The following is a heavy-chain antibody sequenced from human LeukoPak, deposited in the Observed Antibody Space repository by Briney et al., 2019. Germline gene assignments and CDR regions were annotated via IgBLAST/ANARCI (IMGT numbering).Heavy chain of an antibody. J-gene: IGHJ4*02. CDR1: GFTFSSYW. CDR3: ARGVGDYYGSSGYYDFDY. D-gene: IGHD3-22*01. Sequence: GSLRLSCAASGFTFSSYWMSWVRQPPGKGLEWIGEISHSGITNYNPSLKSRVTISVDTSKNQFSLKLSSVTAADTAVYYCARGVGDYYGSSGYYDFDYWGQGTLVTVSS. V-gene: IGHV4-34*01. CDR2: ISHSGIT.